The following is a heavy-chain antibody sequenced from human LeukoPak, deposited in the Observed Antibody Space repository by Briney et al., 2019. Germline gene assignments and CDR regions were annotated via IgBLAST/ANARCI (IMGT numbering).Heavy chain of an antibody. J-gene: IGHJ4*01. CDR3: AGGASRTVHY. CDR1: GLTFSTYW. Sequence: GGSLRLSCPASGLTFSTYWMHWVRQAPGKGLVWVSRINGDGSLSYADSVKVRFTISRDNTKTMLYLQINSLRAEDTAVYYCAGGASRTVHYWGHGTLVTVSS. CDR2: INGDGSL. D-gene: IGHD3-10*01. V-gene: IGHV3-74*01.